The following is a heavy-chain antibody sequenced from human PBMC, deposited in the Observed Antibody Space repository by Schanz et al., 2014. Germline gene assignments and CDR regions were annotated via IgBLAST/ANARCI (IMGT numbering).Heavy chain of an antibody. CDR2: ISANSGGT. D-gene: IGHD3-10*01. Sequence: QVQLVQSGAEVKKPGASVKVSCKASGYTFTDYYIHWVRRARGQGLEWMGWISANSGGTNYAQKFQARVTETRDTSISPAYMELSRLKSDDTAVYCCARALFGSGHGDVWGQGTTVTVSS. V-gene: IGHV1-2*02. CDR1: GYTFTDYY. CDR3: ARALFGSGHGDV. J-gene: IGHJ6*02.